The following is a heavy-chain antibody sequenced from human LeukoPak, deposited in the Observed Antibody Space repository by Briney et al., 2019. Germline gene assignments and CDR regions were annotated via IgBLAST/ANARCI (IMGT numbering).Heavy chain of an antibody. CDR2: IKQDGSQK. D-gene: IGHD7-27*01. V-gene: IGHV3-7*01. Sequence: PGGSLRLSCAASGFTFTGYWMVWVRQAPGKGLEWVANIKQDGSQKHYVDSVKGRFTISRDNAKKSLYLQMKNLRAEDPGVYYCAREDWGPDYWGQGTLVTVSS. J-gene: IGHJ4*02. CDR3: AREDWGPDY. CDR1: GFTFTGYW.